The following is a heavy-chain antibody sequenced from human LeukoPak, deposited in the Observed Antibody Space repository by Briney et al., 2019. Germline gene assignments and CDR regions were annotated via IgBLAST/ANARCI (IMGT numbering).Heavy chain of an antibody. CDR2: MYYSGST. J-gene: IGHJ6*02. D-gene: IGHD5-12*01. CDR3: ARRPYSGNDFDSYGMDV. Sequence: TSETLSLTCTVSGGFISSGRYYWGWIRQPPGKGLEWIGSMYYSGSTYYNPSLKSRVTISIDTSKNQFSLKLSSATAADTAVYYCARRPYSGNDFDSYGMDVWGQGTTVTVSS. V-gene: IGHV4-39*01. CDR1: GGFISSGRYY.